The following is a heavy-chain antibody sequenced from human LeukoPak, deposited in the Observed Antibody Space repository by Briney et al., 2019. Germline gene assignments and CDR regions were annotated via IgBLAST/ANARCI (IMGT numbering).Heavy chain of an antibody. D-gene: IGHD3-9*01. CDR2: IKQDGSEK. CDR3: ARDRTGTGDYYFDY. V-gene: IGHV3-7*01. Sequence: GGSLRLSCAASGFSFSRYWMSWVRQAPGKGLEWVANIKQDGSEKYYVDSVKGRFTISRDNAKNSLYLQMNSLRAEDTAVYYCARDRTGTGDYYFDYWGQGTLVTVSS. CDR1: GFSFSRYW. J-gene: IGHJ4*02.